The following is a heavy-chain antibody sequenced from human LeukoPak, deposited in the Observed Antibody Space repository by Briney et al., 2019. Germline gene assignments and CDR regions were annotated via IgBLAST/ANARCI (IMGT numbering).Heavy chain of an antibody. Sequence: SVKVSCKASGGTFSSYTISWVRQAPGQGLEWMGRIIPILGIANYAQKFQGRVTITADKSTSTAYMELSSLRSEDTAAYYCAREVAEDYGDYENYFDYWGQGTLVTVSS. V-gene: IGHV1-69*04. CDR1: GGTFSSYT. CDR2: IIPILGIA. CDR3: AREVAEDYGDYENYFDY. D-gene: IGHD4-17*01. J-gene: IGHJ4*02.